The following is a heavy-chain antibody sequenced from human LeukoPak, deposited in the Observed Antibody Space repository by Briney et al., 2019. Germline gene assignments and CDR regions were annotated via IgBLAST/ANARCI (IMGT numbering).Heavy chain of an antibody. CDR2: IYYSGST. Sequence: ASETLSLTCTVSGGSICSYFWSWIRQPPGKGLEWIGYIYYSGSTTYNPSLKSRVTISIDTSKNQFSLNLSSVTAADTAVYYCARERQLHYFDYWGQGTLVTLSS. CDR1: GGSICSYF. D-gene: IGHD6-6*01. V-gene: IGHV4-59*13. J-gene: IGHJ4*02. CDR3: ARERQLHYFDY.